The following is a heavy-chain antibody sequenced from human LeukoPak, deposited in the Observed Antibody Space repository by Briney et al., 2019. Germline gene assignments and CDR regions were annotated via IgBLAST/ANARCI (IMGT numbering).Heavy chain of an antibody. Sequence: SETLSLTRTVSGGSISSYYWSWIRQPPGKGLEWIGYIYYSGSTNYNPSLKSRVTISVDTSKNQFSLKLSSVTAADTAVYYCARVSRVAVAGTGAFDIWGQGTMVTVSS. V-gene: IGHV4-59*01. D-gene: IGHD6-19*01. CDR1: GGSISSYY. CDR3: ARVSRVAVAGTGAFDI. CDR2: IYYSGST. J-gene: IGHJ3*02.